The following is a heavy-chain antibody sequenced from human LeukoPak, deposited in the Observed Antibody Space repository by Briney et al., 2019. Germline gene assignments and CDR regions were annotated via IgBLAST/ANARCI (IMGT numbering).Heavy chain of an antibody. Sequence: SETLSLTCTVSGGSISSYYGSWTRQPPGKGLEWIGYIYYCGSTNYNPSLKSRVTISVDTSKNQFSLKLSSVTAADTAVYYCVRHKGSLVVVAATGLVEDAFDIWGQGTMVTVSS. J-gene: IGHJ3*02. CDR3: VRHKGSLVVVAATGLVEDAFDI. CDR2: IYYCGST. D-gene: IGHD2-15*01. CDR1: GGSISSYY. V-gene: IGHV4-59*08.